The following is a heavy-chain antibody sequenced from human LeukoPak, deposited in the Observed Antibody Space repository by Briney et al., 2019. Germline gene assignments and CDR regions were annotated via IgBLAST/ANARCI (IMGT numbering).Heavy chain of an antibody. CDR2: IKSKTDGGTT. CDR3: TTGYDFWSGEFFDY. D-gene: IGHD3-3*01. Sequence: GGSLRLSCAASGFTFSNAWMSWVRQAPGKGLEWVGRIKSKTDGGTTDYAAPVKGRFTISRDDSKNTLYLQMNSLKIEDTAVYYCTTGYDFWSGEFFDYWGQGTLVTVSS. V-gene: IGHV3-15*01. CDR1: GFTFSNAW. J-gene: IGHJ4*02.